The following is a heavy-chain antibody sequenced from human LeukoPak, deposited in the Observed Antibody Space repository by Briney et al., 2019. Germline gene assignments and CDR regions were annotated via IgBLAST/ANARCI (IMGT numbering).Heavy chain of an antibody. J-gene: IGHJ4*02. CDR2: IYYSGST. CDR1: GGSISSYY. Sequence: SETLSLTCTVSGGSISSYYWSWIRQPPGKGLEWIGYIYYSGSTNYNPSLKSRVTISVDTSKNQFSLKLTSVTAADTAIYYCAGEMDYGDFVGGPYFFDFWGQGTLVTVSS. D-gene: IGHD4-17*01. V-gene: IGHV4-59*12. CDR3: AGEMDYGDFVGGPYFFDF.